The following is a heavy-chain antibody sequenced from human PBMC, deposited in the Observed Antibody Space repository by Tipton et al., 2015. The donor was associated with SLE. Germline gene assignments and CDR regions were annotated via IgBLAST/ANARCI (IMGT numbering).Heavy chain of an antibody. V-gene: IGHV4-34*01. D-gene: IGHD6-13*01. CDR2: INHSGST. CDR3: ARGSSSWFNDYYYYAMDV. Sequence: GLVKPSETLSLTCAVYGGSFSGYYWSWIRQPPGKGLEWIGEINHSGSTNYNPSLKSRVTISVDTSKNQFSLKLSSVTAADTAVYYCARGSSSWFNDYYYYAMDVWGQGTTVIVSS. J-gene: IGHJ6*02. CDR1: GGSFSGYY.